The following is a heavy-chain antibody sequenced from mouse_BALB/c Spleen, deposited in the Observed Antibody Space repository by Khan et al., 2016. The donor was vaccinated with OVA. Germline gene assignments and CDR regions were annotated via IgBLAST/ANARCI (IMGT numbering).Heavy chain of an antibody. CDR3: ARGNFYGYYFDY. CDR2: ISYSGVT. J-gene: IGHJ2*01. D-gene: IGHD1-1*01. CDR1: GYSITSGYA. V-gene: IGHV3-2*02. Sequence: EVKLLESGPGLVKPSQSLSLTCTVTGYSITSGYAWNWIRQFPGNKLEWMGYISYSGVTSYTPSLKSRISITRDTSKNQFFLQLNSVTTEDTATYYCARGNFYGYYFDYWGQGTTFTVSS.